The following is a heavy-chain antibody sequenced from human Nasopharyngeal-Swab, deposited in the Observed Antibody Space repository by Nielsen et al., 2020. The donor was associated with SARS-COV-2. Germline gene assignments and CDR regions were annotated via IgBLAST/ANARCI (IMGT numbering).Heavy chain of an antibody. CDR3: ARGYYDFWSGYSFDY. J-gene: IGHJ4*02. Sequence: WIRQPPGQGLEWVSYMSRSGGTIYYADSVKGRFTISRDNAKNSLYLQMNSLRAEDTAVYYCARGYYDFWSGYSFDYWGQGTLVTVSS. D-gene: IGHD3-3*01. V-gene: IGHV3-11*04. CDR2: MSRSGGTI.